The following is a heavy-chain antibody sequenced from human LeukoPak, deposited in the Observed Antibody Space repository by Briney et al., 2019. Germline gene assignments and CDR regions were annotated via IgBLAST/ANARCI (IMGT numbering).Heavy chain of an antibody. J-gene: IGHJ4*02. D-gene: IGHD3-10*01. CDR3: SRSGNHGDFDY. CDR2: INAGNGNT. Sequence: AASVKVSCKASGGTFSSYAISWVRQAPGQRLEWMGWINAGNGNTKDSQKFQGRVIVSRDTSASTAYMELSSLRSEDTAVYYCSRSGNHGDFDYWGQGTLVTVSS. CDR1: GGTFSSYA. V-gene: IGHV1-3*01.